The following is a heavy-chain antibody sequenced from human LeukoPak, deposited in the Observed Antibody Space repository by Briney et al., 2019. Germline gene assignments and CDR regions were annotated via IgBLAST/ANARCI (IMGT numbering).Heavy chain of an antibody. D-gene: IGHD1-26*01. V-gene: IGHV4-34*01. J-gene: IGHJ3*02. CDR2: INHSGST. Sequence: PSETLSLTCAVYGGSFSGYYWSWIRQPPGKGLEWIGEINHSGSTNYNPSLKSRVTISVDTSKNQFSLKLSSVTAADTAVYYCARDSLGARYAFDIWGQGTMVTVSS. CDR1: GGSFSGYY. CDR3: ARDSLGARYAFDI.